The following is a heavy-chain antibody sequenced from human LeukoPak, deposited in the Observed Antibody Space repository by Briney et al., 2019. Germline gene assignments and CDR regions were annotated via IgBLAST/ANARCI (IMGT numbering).Heavy chain of an antibody. CDR2: ISYDGSNK. J-gene: IGHJ4*02. D-gene: IGHD3-10*01. Sequence: PGGSLRLSCAASGFTFSSYGMHWVRQAPGKGLEWVAVISYDGSNKYYADSVKGRFTISRDNSKNMLYVQMNSLRAEDTAVYYCAKDRFGGFGELLFDYWGQGTQVTVSS. CDR3: AKDRFGGFGELLFDY. V-gene: IGHV3-30*18. CDR1: GFTFSSYG.